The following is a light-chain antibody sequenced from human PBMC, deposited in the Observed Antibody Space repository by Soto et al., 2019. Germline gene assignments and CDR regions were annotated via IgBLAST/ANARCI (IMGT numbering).Light chain of an antibody. CDR2: AAS. CDR1: HSISRW. J-gene: IGKJ1*01. Sequence: DIQMTQSPSTLSASLGDRVTITCRASHSISRWLAWYQQRPGKAPKLLIYAASSLEIGVPSRFNGSASGTEFTLTISSLKPDDFATYYCQQYHSYWSFGQGTKVDIK. V-gene: IGKV1-5*01. CDR3: QQYHSYWS.